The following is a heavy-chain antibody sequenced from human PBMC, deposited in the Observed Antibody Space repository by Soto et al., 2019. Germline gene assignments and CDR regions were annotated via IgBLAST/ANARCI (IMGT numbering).Heavy chain of an antibody. D-gene: IGHD2-15*01. J-gene: IGHJ4*02. CDR2: IWYDGSNK. V-gene: IGHV3-33*01. Sequence: GGSLRLSCAASVXTFSSYGMHWVRQAPGKGLEWVAVIWYDGSNKYYADSVKGRFTISRDNSKNTLYLQMNSLRAEDTAVYYCARDGYCSGGSCYSVPVFDYWGQGTLVTVSS. CDR1: VXTFSSYG. CDR3: ARDGYCSGGSCYSVPVFDY.